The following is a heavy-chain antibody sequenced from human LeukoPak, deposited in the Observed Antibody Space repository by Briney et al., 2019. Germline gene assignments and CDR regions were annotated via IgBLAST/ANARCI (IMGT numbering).Heavy chain of an antibody. D-gene: IGHD5-12*01. CDR1: GGTFSSYA. Sequence: SVKLSCKASGGTFSSYAISWVRQAPGQGLEWMGGIIPIFGTANYAQKFQGRVTITADKSTSTAYMELSSLRSEDTAVYYCARGGFAVATITGRAFDIWGQGTMVTVSS. CDR2: IIPIFGTA. CDR3: ARGGFAVATITGRAFDI. J-gene: IGHJ3*02. V-gene: IGHV1-69*06.